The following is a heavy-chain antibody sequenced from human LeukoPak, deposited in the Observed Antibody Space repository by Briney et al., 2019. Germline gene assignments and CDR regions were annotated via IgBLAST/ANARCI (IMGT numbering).Heavy chain of an antibody. V-gene: IGHV3-30*02. CDR2: IRYDGRNK. J-gene: IGHJ4*02. CDR3: AKEALVGAPPGDYFDY. Sequence: GGSLRLSCAASGFTLSNYGMHWVRQAPGKGLEWVAFIRYDGRNKYYADSVKGRFTISRDNSKNTLYLQMNSLRAEDTAVYYCAKEALVGAPPGDYFDYWGQGTLVTVSS. D-gene: IGHD1-26*01. CDR1: GFTLSNYG.